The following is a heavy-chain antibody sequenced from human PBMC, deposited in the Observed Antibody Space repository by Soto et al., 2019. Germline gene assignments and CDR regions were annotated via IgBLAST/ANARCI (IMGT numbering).Heavy chain of an antibody. Sequence: GGSLRLSCAASGFTFSSYAMHWVRQAPGKGLEWVAVISYDGSNKYYADSVKGRFTISRDNSKNTLYLQMNSLRAEDTAVYYCARSVVATALDYWGQGTLVTVSS. J-gene: IGHJ4*02. CDR1: GFTFSSYA. CDR2: ISYDGSNK. D-gene: IGHD5-12*01. V-gene: IGHV3-30-3*01. CDR3: ARSVVATALDY.